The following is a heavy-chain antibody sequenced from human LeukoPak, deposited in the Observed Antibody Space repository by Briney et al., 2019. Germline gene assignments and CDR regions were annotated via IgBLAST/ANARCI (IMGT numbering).Heavy chain of an antibody. Sequence: GGSLRLSCAASGFTFSDYYMSWIRQAPGKGLEWVSYISSTSSYISYADSVKSRFTISRDNAKNSLYLQMNSLRAEDTAVYFCAGSGTFYNGLGYWGQGTLVTVSS. D-gene: IGHD3-10*01. CDR2: ISSTSSYI. V-gene: IGHV3-11*06. CDR3: AGSGTFYNGLGY. CDR1: GFTFSDYY. J-gene: IGHJ4*02.